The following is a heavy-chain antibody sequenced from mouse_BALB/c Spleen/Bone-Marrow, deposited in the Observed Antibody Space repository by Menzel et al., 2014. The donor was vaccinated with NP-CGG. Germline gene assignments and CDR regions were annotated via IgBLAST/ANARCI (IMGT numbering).Heavy chain of an antibody. Sequence: VMLVESAAELARPGASVKMSCKASGYSLTSYTMHWVKQRPGQGLEWIGYINPNSGYTEYNQKFKDRTTLTADKSSSTAYLHLSSLISEDSAVYYCARRVPYHFDYWGQGTTLTVSS. CDR2: INPNSGYT. D-gene: IGHD2-10*01. CDR1: GYSLTSYT. J-gene: IGHJ2*01. CDR3: ARRVPYHFDY. V-gene: IGHV1-4*02.